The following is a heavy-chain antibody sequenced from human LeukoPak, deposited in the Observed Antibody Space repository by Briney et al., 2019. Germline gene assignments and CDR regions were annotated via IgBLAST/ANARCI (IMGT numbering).Heavy chain of an antibody. D-gene: IGHD3-16*01. J-gene: IGHJ5*02. CDR2: IYYSGRT. Sequence: PETPSLTCTVSVGSISSSSYYWGWIRQPPGKGLEWSGSIYYSGRTYYNPSLKSRVTISVDTSKYQCSLKLTSVAAADTAVYYCARRLAGEVALNWFDPWGQGTLVTVSS. CDR1: VGSISSSSYY. CDR3: ARRLAGEVALNWFDP. V-gene: IGHV4-39*01.